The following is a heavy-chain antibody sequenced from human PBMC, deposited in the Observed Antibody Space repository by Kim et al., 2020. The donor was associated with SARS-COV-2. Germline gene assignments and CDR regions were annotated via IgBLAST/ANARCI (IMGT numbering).Heavy chain of an antibody. CDR1: GYIFTDYD. CDR3: ARVKLSSSFVGSADY. D-gene: IGHD6-13*01. CDR2: INPNSGGT. V-gene: IGHV1-2*06. J-gene: IGHJ4*02. Sequence: ASVKVSCKASGYIFTDYDIHWVRQAPGQGLEWMGRINPNSGGTNYAQKLQGRVTMTRDTSIITSYMELSRLRSDDTSVYYCARVKLSSSFVGSADYWGQGTLVTVSS.